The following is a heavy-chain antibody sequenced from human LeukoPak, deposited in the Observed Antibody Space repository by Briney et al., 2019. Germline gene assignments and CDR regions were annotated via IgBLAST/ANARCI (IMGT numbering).Heavy chain of an antibody. J-gene: IGHJ3*02. V-gene: IGHV3-23*01. Sequence: QSGGSLRLSCAASGFTFSSYSMNWVRQAPGKGLEWVSAISGSGGSTYYADSVKGRFTISRDNSKNTLYLQMNSLRAEDTAVYYCAKALGYCSSTSCYGAFDIWGQGTMVTVSS. CDR3: AKALGYCSSTSCYGAFDI. CDR2: ISGSGGST. CDR1: GFTFSSYS. D-gene: IGHD2-2*01.